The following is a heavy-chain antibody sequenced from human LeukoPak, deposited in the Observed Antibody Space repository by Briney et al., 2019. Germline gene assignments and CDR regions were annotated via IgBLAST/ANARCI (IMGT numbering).Heavy chain of an antibody. V-gene: IGHV4-59*01. CDR2: IYYSGST. J-gene: IGHJ6*03. CDR3: ARVFYASGLYYYYMDV. CDR1: GGSISSYY. Sequence: SETLSLTCTVSGGSISSYYWSWIRQPPGKGLEWIGYIYYSGSTNYNPSLKSRVTISVDTSKNQFSLKLSSVTAADTAVYYCARVFYASGLYYYYMDVWGKGTTVTVSS. D-gene: IGHD2-15*01.